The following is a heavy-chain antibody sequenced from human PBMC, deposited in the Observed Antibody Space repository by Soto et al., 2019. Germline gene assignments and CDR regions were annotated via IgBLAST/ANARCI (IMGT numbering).Heavy chain of an antibody. CDR2: INPNSGGT. V-gene: IGHV1-2*04. J-gene: IGHJ5*02. D-gene: IGHD6-19*01. Sequence: ASVKVSCKASGYTFTGYYMHWVRQAPGQGLEWMGWINPNSGGTNYAQKFQGWVTMTRDTSISTAYMELSRLRSDDTAVYYCARGMEVVAGTGWFDPWGQGTLVTVSS. CDR3: ARGMEVVAGTGWFDP. CDR1: GYTFTGYY.